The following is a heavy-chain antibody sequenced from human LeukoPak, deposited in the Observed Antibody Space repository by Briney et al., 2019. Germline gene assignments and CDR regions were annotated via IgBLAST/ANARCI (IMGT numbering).Heavy chain of an antibody. J-gene: IGHJ6*03. CDR3: AKIPAAGYYYYYMDV. Sequence: GGSLRLSCAASGFTFDDYAMHWVRQAPGKGLEWVSLISGDGGSTYYADSVKGRFTISRDNSKSSLYLQMNSLRTEDTALYYCAKIPAAGYYYYYMDVWGKGTTVTVSS. CDR2: ISGDGGST. D-gene: IGHD2-2*01. V-gene: IGHV3-43*02. CDR1: GFTFDDYA.